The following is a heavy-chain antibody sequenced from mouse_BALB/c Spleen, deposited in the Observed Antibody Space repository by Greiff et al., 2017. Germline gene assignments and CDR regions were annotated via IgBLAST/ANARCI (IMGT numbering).Heavy chain of an antibody. CDR2: INPGSGGT. CDR1: GYAFTNYL. CDR3: ARGVTGTGFDY. V-gene: IGHV1-54*01. Sequence: VQLQQSGAELVRPGTSVKVSCKASGYAFTNYLIEWVKQRPGQGLEWIGVINPGSGGTNYNEKFKGKATLTADKSSSTAYMQLSSLTSDDSAVYYCARGVTGTGFDYWGQGTLVTVSA. D-gene: IGHD3-1*01. J-gene: IGHJ3*01.